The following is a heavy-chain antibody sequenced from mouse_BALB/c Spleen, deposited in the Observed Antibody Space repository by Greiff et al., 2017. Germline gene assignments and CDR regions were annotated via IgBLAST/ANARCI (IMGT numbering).Heavy chain of an antibody. V-gene: IGHV1-20*02. Sequence: VQLQQSGPELVKPGASVKISCKASGYSFTGYFMNWVMQSHGKSLEWIGRINPYNGDTFYNQKFKGKATLTVDKSSSTAHMELRSLASEDSAVYYCAREYYGSSYDYAMDYWGQGTSVTVSS. CDR2: INPYNGDT. CDR1: GYSFTGYF. CDR3: AREYYGSSYDYAMDY. J-gene: IGHJ4*01. D-gene: IGHD1-1*01.